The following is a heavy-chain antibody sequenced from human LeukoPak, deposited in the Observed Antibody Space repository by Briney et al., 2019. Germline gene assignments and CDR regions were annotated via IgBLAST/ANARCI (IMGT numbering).Heavy chain of an antibody. Sequence: GGSLRLSCAASGFTFSNYLMNWVRQAPGKGLEWVSFISSTGGTIYYADSVKGRFTISRDNAKNSLYLQMNSLRAEDTAVYYCARPKRYFGSVSSYYYGLDVWGQGTTVTLSS. J-gene: IGHJ6*02. CDR2: ISSTGGTI. V-gene: IGHV3-48*04. CDR1: GFTFSNYL. D-gene: IGHD3-10*01. CDR3: ARPKRYFGSVSSYYYGLDV.